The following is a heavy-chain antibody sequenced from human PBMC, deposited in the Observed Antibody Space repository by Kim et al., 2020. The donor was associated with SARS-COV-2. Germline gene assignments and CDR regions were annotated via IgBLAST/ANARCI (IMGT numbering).Heavy chain of an antibody. Sequence: NPSLKRRVTISVDTSKNQFSLKLSSVTAADTAVYYCARVGFGEKEDWFDPWGQGTLVTVSS. J-gene: IGHJ5*02. CDR3: ARVGFGEKEDWFDP. V-gene: IGHV4-34*01. D-gene: IGHD3-10*01.